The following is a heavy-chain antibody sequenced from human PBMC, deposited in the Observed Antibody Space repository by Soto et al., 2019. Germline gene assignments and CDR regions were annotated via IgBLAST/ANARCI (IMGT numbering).Heavy chain of an antibody. CDR2: IYYSGST. J-gene: IGHJ4*02. CDR1: GGSISSYY. V-gene: IGHV4-59*01. D-gene: IGHD6-19*01. Sequence: PSETLSLTCTVSGGSISSYYWSWIRQPPGKGLEWIGYIYYSGSTNYNPSLKSRVTISVDTSKNQFSLKLSSVTAADTAVYYCARKRVAGVDYWGQGTLVTVSS. CDR3: ARKRVAGVDY.